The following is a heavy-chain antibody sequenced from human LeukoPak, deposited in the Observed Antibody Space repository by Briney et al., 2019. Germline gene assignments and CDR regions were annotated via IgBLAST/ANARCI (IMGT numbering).Heavy chain of an antibody. J-gene: IGHJ3*02. CDR1: GGSISSSNYY. Sequence: SETLSLTCTVSGGSISSSNYYWGWIRQPPGKGLEWIGSIDYSGSAYYNPSLKSRVTISLDTSNNQFSLKVTSVTAADTAVYYCARRSTTWNAFDIWGQGTMVTVFS. D-gene: IGHD1-26*01. CDR3: ARRSTTWNAFDI. V-gene: IGHV4-39*07. CDR2: IDYSGSA.